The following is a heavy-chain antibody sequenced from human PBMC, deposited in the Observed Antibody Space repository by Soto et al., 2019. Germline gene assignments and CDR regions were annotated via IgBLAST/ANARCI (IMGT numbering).Heavy chain of an antibody. CDR3: ARDTITMVRGVIITDAIYYYYGMDV. CDR2: VNHRGITTDT. V-gene: IGHV4-34*01. Sequence: PSETLSLTCAVYGGSFSGSYWSWIRQPPGKGLEWIGEVNHRGITTDTNYNPSLKSRVTISVDTSKNQFSLKLSSVTAADTAVYYCARDTITMVRGVIITDAIYYYYGMDVWGQGTTVTVSS. J-gene: IGHJ6*02. CDR1: GGSFSGSY. D-gene: IGHD3-10*01.